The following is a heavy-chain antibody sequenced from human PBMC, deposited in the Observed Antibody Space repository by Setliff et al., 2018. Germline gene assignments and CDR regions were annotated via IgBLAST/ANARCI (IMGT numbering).Heavy chain of an antibody. CDR2: IWYDGSNK. D-gene: IGHD6-19*01. J-gene: IGHJ4*02. CDR3: AKGGKPPGYSSGWPDEFDY. Sequence: GGPLRLSCAASGFTFSFYGMHWVRQAPGKGLEWVAFIWYDGSNKYHADSVKGRFTISRDNSKNTLYLQMNSLRVEDTAVYYCAKGGKPPGYSSGWPDEFDYWGQGTLVTVSS. V-gene: IGHV3-30*02. CDR1: GFTFSFYG.